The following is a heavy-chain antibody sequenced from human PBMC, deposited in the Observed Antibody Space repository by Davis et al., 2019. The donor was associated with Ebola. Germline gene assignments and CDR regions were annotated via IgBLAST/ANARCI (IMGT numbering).Heavy chain of an antibody. V-gene: IGHV4-34*01. CDR2: INDSGGT. CDR1: GGSFSGYY. Sequence: MPSETLSLTCAVYGGSFSGYYWSWIRQTPGKGLEWIGEINDSGGTNYNPSLKSRVTISVDTSKNQFSLKLRSVTAADTAVYYCARQGWSGYSLRHWLDPWGRGTLVTVSS. J-gene: IGHJ5*02. D-gene: IGHD3-3*01. CDR3: ARQGWSGYSLRHWLDP.